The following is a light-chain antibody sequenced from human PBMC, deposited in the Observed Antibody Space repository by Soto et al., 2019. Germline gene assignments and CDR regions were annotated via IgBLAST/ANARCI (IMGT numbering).Light chain of an antibody. V-gene: IGKV1-33*01. CDR1: QNINNY. Sequence: DIQMTQSPSSLSASVGDRVTITCQASQNINNYLNWYKQKPGRDPKLLIYDASNLEAGVPSRFRGSGSGTDFTLTISRLQPEEIATYDCQQYENLPTVGQGTRLEIK. J-gene: IGKJ5*01. CDR2: DAS. CDR3: QQYENLPT.